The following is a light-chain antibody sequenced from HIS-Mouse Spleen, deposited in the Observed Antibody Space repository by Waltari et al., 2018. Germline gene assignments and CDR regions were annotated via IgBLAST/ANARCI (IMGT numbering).Light chain of an antibody. CDR2: EVR. CDR3: SSYAGSNNYV. V-gene: IGLV2-8*01. Sequence: QSALTQPPSASGSPGQSVTISCTGTSSDVGGYNYVSWYQQHPGKAPKLMLYEVRKRPSGVPYRVTGSKSGNTASLGVSGLQAEDEADYYCSSYAGSNNYVFGTGTKVTVL. CDR1: SSDVGGYNY. J-gene: IGLJ1*01.